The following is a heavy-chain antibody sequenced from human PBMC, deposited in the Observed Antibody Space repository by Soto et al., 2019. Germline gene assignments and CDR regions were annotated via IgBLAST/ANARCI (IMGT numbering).Heavy chain of an antibody. CDR1: GYTFTSYG. Sequence: EASVKVSCKASGYTFTSYGISWVRQAPGQGLEWMGWISVYNGNTNYAQKLQGRVTMTTDTSTSTAYMELRSLRSDDTAVYYCARDLGGSYYAPVDYWGQGTLVTVSS. V-gene: IGHV1-18*01. J-gene: IGHJ4*02. CDR3: ARDLGGSYYAPVDY. CDR2: ISVYNGNT. D-gene: IGHD1-26*01.